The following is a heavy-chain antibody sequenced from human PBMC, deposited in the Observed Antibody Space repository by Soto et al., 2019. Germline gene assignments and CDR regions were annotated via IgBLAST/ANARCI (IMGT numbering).Heavy chain of an antibody. V-gene: IGHV1-69*02. CDR2: IIPILGIA. D-gene: IGHD3-10*01. CDR1: GGTFSSYT. Sequence: ASVKVSCKASGGTFSSYTISWVRKAPGQGLEWMGRIIPILGIANYAQKFQGRVTITADKSTSTAYMELSSLRSEDTAVYYCASSSVRGVIKYYYYYMDVWGKGTTVTVSS. J-gene: IGHJ6*03. CDR3: ASSSVRGVIKYYYYYMDV.